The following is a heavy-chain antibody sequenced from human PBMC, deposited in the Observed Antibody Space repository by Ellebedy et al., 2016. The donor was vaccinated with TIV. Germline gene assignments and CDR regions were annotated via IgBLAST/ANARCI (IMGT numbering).Heavy chain of an antibody. CDR2: IYPGDSDT. CDR1: GYSFSSHW. D-gene: IGHD5-24*01. V-gene: IGHV5-51*01. CDR3: ARHRKTSWGYNDDDAFDV. J-gene: IGHJ3*01. Sequence: GGSLRLXXKASGYSFSSHWIGWVRQMPGKGLEWMGIIYPGDSDTRYRSSFQGQVTISADKSISTAYVQWSSLKASDSAMYYCARHRKTSWGYNDDDAFDVWGQGTMVTVSP.